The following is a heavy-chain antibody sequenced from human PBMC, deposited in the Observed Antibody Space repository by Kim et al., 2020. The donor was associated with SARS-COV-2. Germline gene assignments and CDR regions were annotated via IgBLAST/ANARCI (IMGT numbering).Heavy chain of an antibody. J-gene: IGHJ2*01. CDR3: ARVAAGRPGYFISDWY. Sequence: SETLSLTCTVSGGALSSANFHWGWVRQPPGKGLEWIGIIHYSGKTFYKPSLKSRLTISLDPSEKQTSLRLNSVTAADTAVYFCARVAAGRPGYFISDWY. CDR1: GGALSSANFH. V-gene: IGHV4-39*07. CDR2: IHYSGKT. D-gene: IGHD6-6*01.